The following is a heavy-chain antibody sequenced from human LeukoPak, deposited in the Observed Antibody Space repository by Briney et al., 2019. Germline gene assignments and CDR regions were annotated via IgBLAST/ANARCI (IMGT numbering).Heavy chain of an antibody. CDR2: IYYSGST. CDR3: ASGPRVIRGTARNGFDP. Sequence: SETLSLTCTVSGGSISSGDYYWSWIPQPPGKGLEWIGYIYYSGSTYYNPSLNSLVTISVDTSKNEYSLKLSSVTAADTAVYYCASGPRVIRGTARNGFDPWGQGALVTVSS. V-gene: IGHV4-30-4*01. D-gene: IGHD2-21*01. J-gene: IGHJ5*02. CDR1: GGSISSGDYY.